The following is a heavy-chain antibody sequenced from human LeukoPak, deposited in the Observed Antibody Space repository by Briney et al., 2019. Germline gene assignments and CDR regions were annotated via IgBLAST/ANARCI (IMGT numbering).Heavy chain of an antibody. CDR3: VRVKGSYFDY. J-gene: IGHJ4*02. CDR1: GFPLSSYS. V-gene: IGHV3-48*01. CDR2: ISSSGSAI. Sequence: GGSLRLSCAASGFPLSSYSINWIRQAPGKGLEWVSYISSSGSAIYYVDSVKGRFTVSRDNAKNSLFLQMNSPRAEDTAVYYCVRVKGSYFDYWGQGALVTVSS. D-gene: IGHD2-15*01.